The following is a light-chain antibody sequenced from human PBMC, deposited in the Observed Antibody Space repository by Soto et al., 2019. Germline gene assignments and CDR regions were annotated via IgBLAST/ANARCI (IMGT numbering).Light chain of an antibody. CDR3: QQYYNWPIT. Sequence: EIVLTQSPGTLSLSPGERATLSCRASQSVSSSYLAWYQQKPGQAPRLLIYGASSRATGIPDRFSGSGSGTDFTLTISSLQSEDFAVYYCQQYYNWPITFGQGTRREIK. V-gene: IGKV3-20*01. CDR1: QSVSSSY. CDR2: GAS. J-gene: IGKJ5*01.